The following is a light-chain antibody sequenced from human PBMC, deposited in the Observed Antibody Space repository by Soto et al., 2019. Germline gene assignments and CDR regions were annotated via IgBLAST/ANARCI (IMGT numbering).Light chain of an antibody. CDR3: QQYGGSPLFT. J-gene: IGKJ3*01. CDR2: DSS. CDR1: QNVDKF. Sequence: EIELTQSPATLSLSPGETATLSCRASQNVDKFLAWYQQRPGQPPRLLIFDSSNRATGVPVRFSGSGSGTVFTLTIGSLEPEDSAVYYCQQYGGSPLFTFGPGTRVDFK. V-gene: IGKV3-11*01.